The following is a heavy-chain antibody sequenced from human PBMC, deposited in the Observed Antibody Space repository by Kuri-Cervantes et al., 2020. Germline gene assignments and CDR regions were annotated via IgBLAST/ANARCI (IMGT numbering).Heavy chain of an antibody. J-gene: IGHJ4*02. CDR3: AKAHRRKSFGEFDY. CDR1: GDSMSSYY. Sequence: GSLRLSCTVSGDSMSSYYWSWIRQPPGKGLVWIGNIYYSGITNYSPSLKSRVTISVDMSKNQFSLKLTSVTAADTAVYYCAKAHRRKSFGEFDYWGQGTLVTVSS. V-gene: IGHV4-59*01. CDR2: IYYSGIT. D-gene: IGHD3-10*01.